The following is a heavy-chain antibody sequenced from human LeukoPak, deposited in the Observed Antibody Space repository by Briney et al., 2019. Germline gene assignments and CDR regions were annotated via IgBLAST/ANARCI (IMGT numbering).Heavy chain of an antibody. D-gene: IGHD3-22*01. J-gene: IGHJ3*02. Sequence: PGGSLRLSCAASGFTFSSYGMHWVRQAPGKGLEWVAFIRYDGSNKYYADSVKGRFTISRDNAKNSLYLQMNSLRAEDTALYYCAKDDSSGSGAFDIWGQGTMVTVSS. CDR2: IRYDGSNK. V-gene: IGHV3-30*02. CDR3: AKDDSSGSGAFDI. CDR1: GFTFSSYG.